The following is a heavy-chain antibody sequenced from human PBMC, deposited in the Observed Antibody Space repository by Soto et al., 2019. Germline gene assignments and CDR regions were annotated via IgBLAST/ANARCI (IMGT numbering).Heavy chain of an antibody. J-gene: IGHJ5*02. CDR1: GGTFSSYT. V-gene: IGHV1-69*02. Sequence: QVQLVQSGAEVKKPGSSVKVSCKASGGTFSSYTISWVRQAPGQGLEWMGRIIPILGIANYAQKFQGRVTITAYKSTSTAYMELSILRSEDTAVYYCAKSLGGSHVGWFDPWGQGTLVTVSS. CDR2: IIPILGIA. CDR3: AKSLGGSHVGWFDP. D-gene: IGHD1-26*01.